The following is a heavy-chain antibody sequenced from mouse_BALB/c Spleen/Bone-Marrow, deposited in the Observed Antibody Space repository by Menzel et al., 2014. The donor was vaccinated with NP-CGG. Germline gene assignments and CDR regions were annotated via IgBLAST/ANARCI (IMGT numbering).Heavy chain of an antibody. CDR1: GFTFSYYA. CDR2: ISSGGTYT. D-gene: IGHD3-1*01. V-gene: IGHV5-9-4*01. J-gene: IGHJ2*01. CDR3: VRDSSGYFDY. Sequence: EVKLVESGGGLVKPGGPLKLSCAASGFTFSYYAMSWVRQSPEKRLEWVAEISSGGTYTYYPDTVTGRFTISRDNAKNTLYLEMSSLRSEDTAMYYCVRDSSGYFDYWGQGTTLTVSS.